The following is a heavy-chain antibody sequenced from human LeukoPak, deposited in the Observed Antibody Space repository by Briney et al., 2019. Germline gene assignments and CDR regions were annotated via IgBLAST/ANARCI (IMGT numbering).Heavy chain of an antibody. J-gene: IGHJ4*02. CDR2: IIPILGIA. CDR3: ARAAWPLIDY. Sequence: ASVKVSCKASGYTFTSYGISWVRQAPGQGLEWMGRIIPILGIANYAQKFQGRVTITADKSTSTAYMELSSLRSEDTAVYYCARAAWPLIDYWGQGTLVTVSS. D-gene: IGHD2-15*01. CDR1: GYTFTSYG. V-gene: IGHV1-69*04.